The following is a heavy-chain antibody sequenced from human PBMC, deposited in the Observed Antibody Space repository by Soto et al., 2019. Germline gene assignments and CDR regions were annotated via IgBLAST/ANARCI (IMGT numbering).Heavy chain of an antibody. Sequence: EVELLESGGGLVQPGGSLRLSCAASGFSFSKFVMSWVRQTPGKGLQWVSSIRGSGDRTYYADSVKGRFTVSRDNSNDTLVLHMTSVTADDAGLYYCAWSLVARDPFDVWGQGTMVAVSS. J-gene: IGHJ3*01. D-gene: IGHD5-12*01. CDR1: GFSFSKFV. CDR3: AWSLVARDPFDV. CDR2: IRGSGDRT. V-gene: IGHV3-23*01.